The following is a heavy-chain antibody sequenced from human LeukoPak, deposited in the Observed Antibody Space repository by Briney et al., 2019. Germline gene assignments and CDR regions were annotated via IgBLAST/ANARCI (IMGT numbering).Heavy chain of an antibody. CDR1: GFTFSNSV. D-gene: IGHD3-9*01. J-gene: IGHJ5*02. V-gene: IGHV3-23*01. Sequence: GGSLRLSCAASGFTFSNSVMGWVRQAPGKGLEWVSAIGGSGDSTYYADSVTGRFTISRDNSKNTLYLQMNSLRAEDTALYYCAKLPTGYPNWFDPWGQGTLVTVSS. CDR3: AKLPTGYPNWFDP. CDR2: IGGSGDST.